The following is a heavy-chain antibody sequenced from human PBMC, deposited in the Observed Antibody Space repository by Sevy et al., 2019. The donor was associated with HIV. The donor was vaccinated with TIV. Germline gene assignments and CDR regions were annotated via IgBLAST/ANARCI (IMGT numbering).Heavy chain of an antibody. J-gene: IGHJ4*02. CDR1: GYTLSQLS. V-gene: IGHV3-73*01. CDR3: EVVVAATPKL. Sequence: ASVKVSCKVSGYTLSQLSMHWVRQASGKGLEWVGRIRSKANSYATAYAASVKGRFTISRDDSKNTAYLQMNSLKTEDTAVYYCEVVVAATPKLWGQGTLVTVSS. CDR2: IRSKANSYAT. D-gene: IGHD2-15*01.